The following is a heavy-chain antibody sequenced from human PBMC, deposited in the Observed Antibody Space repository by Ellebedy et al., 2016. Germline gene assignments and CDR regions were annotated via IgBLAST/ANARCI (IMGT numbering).Heavy chain of an antibody. D-gene: IGHD7-27*01. V-gene: IGHV3-9*01. CDR3: TKDLLRGIWGGSGRDY. J-gene: IGHJ4*02. CDR2: ISWRGHYI. Sequence: GGSLRLSCAASGFTFDDYAMHWVRQAPGKGLEWVSGISWRGHYIGYADSVRGRFTISRDNAKSSLYLQMNSLRIEDTAVYYCTKDLLRGIWGGSGRDYWGQGTLATVSS. CDR1: GFTFDDYA.